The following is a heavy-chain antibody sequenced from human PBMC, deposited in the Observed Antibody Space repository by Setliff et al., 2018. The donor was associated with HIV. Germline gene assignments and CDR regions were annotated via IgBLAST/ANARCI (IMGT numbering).Heavy chain of an antibody. CDR2: ISPNFGHT. CDR1: GYTFTTYG. D-gene: IGHD6-19*01. Sequence: ASVKVSCKASGYTFTTYGISWVRQAPGHGLEWMRWISPNFGHTKYAQKFLDRVTMTVDAATSRAYMELKSLRSDDTAVYFCARLGSGWSDSYYYAMDIWGQGTTVTVSS. J-gene: IGHJ6*02. V-gene: IGHV1-18*01. CDR3: ARLGSGWSDSYYYAMDI.